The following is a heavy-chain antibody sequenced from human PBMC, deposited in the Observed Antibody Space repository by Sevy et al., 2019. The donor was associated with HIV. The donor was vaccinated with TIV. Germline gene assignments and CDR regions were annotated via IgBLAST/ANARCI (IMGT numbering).Heavy chain of an antibody. CDR1: GFTFSSYA. D-gene: IGHD6-13*01. Sequence: GGSLRLSCAASGFTFSSYAMHWVRQAPGKGLEWVAVISYDGSNKYYADSVKGRFTISRDNSKNTLYLQMNSLRVEDTAVYYCARDNSSSWYTGPCDYWGQGTLVTVSS. J-gene: IGHJ4*02. V-gene: IGHV3-30-3*01. CDR3: ARDNSSSWYTGPCDY. CDR2: ISYDGSNK.